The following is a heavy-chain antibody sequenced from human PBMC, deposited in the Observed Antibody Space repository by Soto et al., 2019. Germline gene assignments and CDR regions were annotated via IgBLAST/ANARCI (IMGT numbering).Heavy chain of an antibody. Sequence: ASVKVSCKASGYIFTTYSIAWVRQAPGQGLEWVGWISPNNGNTNYAQNVQGRVTMTTDTSTTTAYMELRSLTSDDTAVYYCAREAFRVNSSWFEPWGQATPVNVS. CDR2: ISPNNGNT. CDR1: GYIFTTYS. CDR3: AREAFRVNSSWFEP. V-gene: IGHV1-18*04. J-gene: IGHJ5*02. D-gene: IGHD6-13*01.